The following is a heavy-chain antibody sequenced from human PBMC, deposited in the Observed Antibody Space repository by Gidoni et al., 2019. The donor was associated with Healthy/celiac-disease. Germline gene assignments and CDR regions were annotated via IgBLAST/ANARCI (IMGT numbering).Heavy chain of an antibody. J-gene: IGHJ6*03. CDR1: GFTFSSYG. D-gene: IGHD3-16*02. V-gene: IGHV3-33*01. Sequence: QVQLVESGGGVVQPGRSLRLSCAASGFTFSSYGMHWVRQAPGKGLEWVAVIWYDGSNKYYADSVKGRFTISRDNSKNTLYLQMNSLRAEDTAVYYCARGPWGSYRYTGVYYYYMDVWGKGTTVTVSS. CDR3: ARGPWGSYRYTGVYYYYMDV. CDR2: IWYDGSNK.